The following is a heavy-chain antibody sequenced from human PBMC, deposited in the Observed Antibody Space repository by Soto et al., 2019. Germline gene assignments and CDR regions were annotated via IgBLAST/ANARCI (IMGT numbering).Heavy chain of an antibody. CDR1: GGSISSYY. CDR3: ARDRWGMGYFDY. Sequence: SETLSLTCTVSGGSISSYYWSWIRQPPGKGLEWIGYIYYSGSTNYNPSLQSRVTISVDTSKNQFSLKLSSVTAADTSVYYCARDRWGMGYFDYWGQGTLVTVSS. J-gene: IGHJ4*02. V-gene: IGHV4-59*01. D-gene: IGHD3-16*01. CDR2: IYYSGST.